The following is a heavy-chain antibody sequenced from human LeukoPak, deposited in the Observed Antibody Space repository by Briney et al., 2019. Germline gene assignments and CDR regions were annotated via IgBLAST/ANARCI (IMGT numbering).Heavy chain of an antibody. D-gene: IGHD3-3*01. CDR3: AKDLNYDFWSGLGN. Sequence: GGSLRLSCAASGFTFSSYGMHWVRQAPGKGLGWVAVIWYDGSNKFYADSVKGRFIISRDNSKNTLYLQMNSLRAEDTAVYYCAKDLNYDFWSGLGNWGQGTLVTVSS. CDR1: GFTFSSYG. CDR2: IWYDGSNK. V-gene: IGHV3-30*02. J-gene: IGHJ4*02.